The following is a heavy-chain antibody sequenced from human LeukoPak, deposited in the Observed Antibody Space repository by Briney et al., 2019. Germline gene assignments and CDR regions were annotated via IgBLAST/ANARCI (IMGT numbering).Heavy chain of an antibody. CDR2: IYYSGST. J-gene: IGHJ6*02. D-gene: IGHD3-10*01. CDR1: GGSISSYY. CDR3: ARGPLDYGSGSPYGMDV. V-gene: IGHV4-59*01. Sequence: KPSETLSLTCTVSGGSISSYYWSWIRQPPGKGLEWIGYIYYSGSTNYNPSLKSRVTISVDTSKNQFSLKLSSVTAADTAVYYCARGPLDYGSGSPYGMDVWGQGTTVTASS.